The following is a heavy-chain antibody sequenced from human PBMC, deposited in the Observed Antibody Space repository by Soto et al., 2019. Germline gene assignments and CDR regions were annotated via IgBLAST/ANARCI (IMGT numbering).Heavy chain of an antibody. Sequence: EVQLVESGGGLVQPGGSLRLSCAASGFTFSSYSMNWVRQAPGKGLEWVSYISSSSSTIYYADSVKGRFTISRDNAKNSLYLQMNSLRAEDTAVYYCARGRYEQQLVRNQYYFDYWGQGTLVTVSS. CDR2: ISSSSSTI. CDR1: GFTFSSYS. D-gene: IGHD6-13*01. CDR3: ARGRYEQQLVRNQYYFDY. J-gene: IGHJ4*02. V-gene: IGHV3-48*01.